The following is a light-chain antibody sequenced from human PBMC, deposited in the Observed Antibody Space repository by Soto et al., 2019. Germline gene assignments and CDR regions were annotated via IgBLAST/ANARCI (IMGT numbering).Light chain of an antibody. CDR1: QSLNSFY. CDR3: QQYDISPRT. J-gene: IGKJ1*01. Sequence: EIVLTQSPGTLSLSPGERATLSCRASQSLNSFYLPGYQQKPGQAPRLLIFGSSNRATGIPDRFSGSGSGTDFTLTISRLDPEDFAVYYCQQYDISPRTFGQGTKVEVK. CDR2: GSS. V-gene: IGKV3-20*01.